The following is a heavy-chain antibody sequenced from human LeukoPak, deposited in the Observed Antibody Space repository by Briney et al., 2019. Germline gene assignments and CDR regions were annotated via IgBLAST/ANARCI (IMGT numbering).Heavy chain of an antibody. CDR2: ISWKSGTI. D-gene: IGHD4-17*01. CDR1: GFTFDDYA. Sequence: GGSLRLSCAASGFTFDDYAMHWVRQAPEKGLEWVSGISWKSGTIGYADSVKGRFTISRDNAKNSLYLQMNSLRAEDTALYYCAKDMGTVTSSDYWGQGTLVSVSS. CDR3: AKDMGTVTSSDY. J-gene: IGHJ4*02. V-gene: IGHV3-9*01.